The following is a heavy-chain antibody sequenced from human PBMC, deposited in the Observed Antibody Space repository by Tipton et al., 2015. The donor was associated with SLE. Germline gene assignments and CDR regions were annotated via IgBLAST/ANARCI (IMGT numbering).Heavy chain of an antibody. CDR1: GDSINSYY. J-gene: IGHJ4*02. CDR3: ARRYGTSFDY. V-gene: IGHV4-59*08. Sequence: TLSLTCSVSGDSINSYYWSWIRQPPGMGLEWIGFVYYGGSTNMGTTNYNPSLESRLDISVDTSGRLFSLKMISVTAADTAVYYCARRYGTSFDYWDQGTLVTVSS. D-gene: IGHD2-8*01. CDR2: VYYGGST.